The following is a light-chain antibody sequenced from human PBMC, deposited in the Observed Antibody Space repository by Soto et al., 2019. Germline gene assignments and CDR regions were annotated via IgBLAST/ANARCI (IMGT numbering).Light chain of an antibody. CDR3: QQYRSSPVT. J-gene: IGKJ1*01. V-gene: IGKV3-20*01. CDR2: GAS. Sequence: EIVLTQSPGTLSLSPGERATLSCRASQSVSSSYLAWYQQKPGQAPSLLIYGASSRATGIPDKFSGSGSGTDFTLTISRLEPEEFAVYYCQQYRSSPVTFGQGTNVEIK. CDR1: QSVSSSY.